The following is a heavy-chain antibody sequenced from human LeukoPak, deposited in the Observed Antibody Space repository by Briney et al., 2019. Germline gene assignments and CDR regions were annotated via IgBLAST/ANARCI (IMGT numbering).Heavy chain of an antibody. CDR3: AAVWMGRYWNDVLGGGPTFDY. Sequence: ASVKVSCKASGFTFTSSAMQWVRQARGQRLEWIGWIVVGSGNTKYAQKFQERVTITRDMSTSTAYMELSSLRSEDTAVYYCAAVWMGRYWNDVLGGGPTFDYWGQGTLVTVSS. CDR1: GFTFTSSA. CDR2: IVVGSGNT. J-gene: IGHJ4*02. D-gene: IGHD1-1*01. V-gene: IGHV1-58*02.